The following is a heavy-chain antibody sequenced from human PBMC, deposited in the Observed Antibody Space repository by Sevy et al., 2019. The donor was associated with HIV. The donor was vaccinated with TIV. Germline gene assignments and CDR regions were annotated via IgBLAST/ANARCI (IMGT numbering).Heavy chain of an antibody. CDR1: GFTFSSFG. Sequence: GGSLRLSCAASGFTFSSFGMHWVRQAPGKGLEWLAVIWFDGSNTYYADSVRGRFTISRDIAKNTLHLQMNSLRAEDTAVYYCARDLEFYDHGDYGRPFMPDFWGHGTLVTVSS. CDR2: IWFDGSNT. D-gene: IGHD4-17*01. CDR3: ARDLEFYDHGDYGRPFMPDF. V-gene: IGHV3-33*01. J-gene: IGHJ4*01.